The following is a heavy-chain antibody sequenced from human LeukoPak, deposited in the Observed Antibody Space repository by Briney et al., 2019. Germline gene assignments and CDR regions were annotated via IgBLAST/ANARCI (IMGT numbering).Heavy chain of an antibody. D-gene: IGHD6-19*01. Sequence: SETLSLTCTVSGGSISSYYWSWIRQPAGKGLEWIGRIYTSGSTNYNPSLKSRVTMSVDTSKNQFSLKLSSVTAADTAVYYCARDRGETISGWSLLAPSYYFDYWGQGTLVTVSS. CDR1: GGSISSYY. CDR2: IYTSGST. J-gene: IGHJ4*02. V-gene: IGHV4-4*07. CDR3: ARDRGETISGWSLLAPSYYFDY.